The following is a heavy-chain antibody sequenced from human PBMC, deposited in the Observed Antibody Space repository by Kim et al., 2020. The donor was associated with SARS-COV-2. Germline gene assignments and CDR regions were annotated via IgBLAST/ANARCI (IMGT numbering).Heavy chain of an antibody. CDR2: INHSGST. CDR3: ARWARITIFGVVIIPHYGMDV. J-gene: IGHJ6*02. Sequence: SETLSLTCAVYGGSFSGYYWSWIRQPPGKGLEWIGEINHSGSTNYNPSLKSRVTISVDTSKNQFSLKLSSVTAADTAVYYCARWARITIFGVVIIPHYGMDVWGQGTTVTVSS. CDR1: GGSFSGYY. D-gene: IGHD3-3*01. V-gene: IGHV4-34*01.